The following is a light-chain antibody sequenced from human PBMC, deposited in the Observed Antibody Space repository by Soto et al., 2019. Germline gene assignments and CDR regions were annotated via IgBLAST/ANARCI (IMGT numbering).Light chain of an antibody. CDR3: QQRSSWPLT. CDR1: QSVSSS. CDR2: DAS. Sequence: EIVLTQSPATLSLSPGERATLSCRASQSVSSSLGWYQQRPGQAPRLLIYDASNRATGIPARFSGSGSGTDFTLTISSLEPEDFAVSYCQQRSSWPLTFGGGTKVEIK. V-gene: IGKV3-11*01. J-gene: IGKJ4*01.